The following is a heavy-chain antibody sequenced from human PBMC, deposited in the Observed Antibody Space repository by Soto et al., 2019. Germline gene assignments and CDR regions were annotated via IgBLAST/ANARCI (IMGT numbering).Heavy chain of an antibody. Sequence: EVQLVESGGGLVQSGESLRLSCIASEFRFSMYWMSWVRQAPGKGLEWVANIKQDGREKYYVDSVSGRFTISRDNAKNSVNLQMNSLSAEDTAVYYCVRDGGGNGALDHWGQGTLVTVSS. D-gene: IGHD2-8*01. CDR2: IKQDGREK. CDR1: EFRFSMYW. V-gene: IGHV3-7*04. CDR3: VRDGGGNGALDH. J-gene: IGHJ5*02.